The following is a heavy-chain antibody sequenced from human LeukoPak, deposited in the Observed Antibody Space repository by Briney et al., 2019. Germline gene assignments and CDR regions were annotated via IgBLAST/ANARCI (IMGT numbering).Heavy chain of an antibody. CDR2: IYSGGDT. CDR3: ATRDRNNGVDY. Sequence: GGSLRLSCAVSEFTVYNSYMRWVRQAPGKELEWVSIIYSGGDTFYVDSVKGRFTISRDKSKNTVYLQMNSLRAEDTAVYYCATRDRNNGVDYWGQGAQVTVSS. D-gene: IGHD2-8*01. J-gene: IGHJ4*02. CDR1: EFTVYNSY. V-gene: IGHV3-53*01.